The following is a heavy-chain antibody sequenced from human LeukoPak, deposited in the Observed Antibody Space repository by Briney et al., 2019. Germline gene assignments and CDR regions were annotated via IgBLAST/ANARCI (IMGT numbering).Heavy chain of an antibody. CDR1: GYTFTSYD. Sequence: ASVKVSCKASGYTFTSYDINWVRQATGQGLEWMGWMNPNSGNTGYAQKFQGRVTITRNTSISTAYMELSSLRSEDTAVYYCARRVRSSWSVRSYFDYWGQGTLVTVSS. CDR2: MNPNSGNT. CDR3: ARRVRSSWSVRSYFDY. V-gene: IGHV1-8*03. D-gene: IGHD6-13*01. J-gene: IGHJ4*02.